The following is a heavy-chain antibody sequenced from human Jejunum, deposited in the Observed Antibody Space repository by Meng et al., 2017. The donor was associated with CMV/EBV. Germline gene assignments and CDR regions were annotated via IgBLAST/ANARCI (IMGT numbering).Heavy chain of an antibody. CDR2: IYIGSGT. J-gene: IGHJ3*01. Sequence: ASGFSVSTDYMSWVRQAPGKGLEWVSSIYIGSGTDYADSVKGRFTISRDNPKNTLILQMNNLRAEDTALYYCARFSIVGRTNAFDLWGHGTMVTVSS. CDR1: GFSVSTDY. D-gene: IGHD1-26*01. V-gene: IGHV3-53*01. CDR3: ARFSIVGRTNAFDL.